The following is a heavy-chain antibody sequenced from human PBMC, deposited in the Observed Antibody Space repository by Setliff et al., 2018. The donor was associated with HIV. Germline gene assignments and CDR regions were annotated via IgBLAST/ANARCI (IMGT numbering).Heavy chain of an antibody. Sequence: GGSLRLSCAASGFTFSDYYMSWIRQAPGKGPEWVSYISSSGSTIYYADSVKGRFTISRDNSKNTLFLQMDSLRVEDTAVYYCARVGSATPASYYFDSWGQGTLVTVSS. CDR3: ARVGSATPASYYFDS. J-gene: IGHJ4*02. D-gene: IGHD3-16*01. CDR2: ISSSGSTI. V-gene: IGHV3-11*04. CDR1: GFTFSDYY.